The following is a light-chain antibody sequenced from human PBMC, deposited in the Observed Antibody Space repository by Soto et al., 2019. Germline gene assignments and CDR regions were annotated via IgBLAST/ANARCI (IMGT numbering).Light chain of an antibody. CDR2: EVS. J-gene: IGLJ1*01. CDR3: DSYTSSRAYV. Sequence: QSALTQPASVSGSPGQSITISCTGTSSDVGGYNYVSWYQQQAGKAPKLIIHEVSNRPSGVSNRFSGSKSGNTASLTISGLQAEDEADYYCDSYTSSRAYVFGIGTKLTDL. CDR1: SSDVGGYNY. V-gene: IGLV2-14*01.